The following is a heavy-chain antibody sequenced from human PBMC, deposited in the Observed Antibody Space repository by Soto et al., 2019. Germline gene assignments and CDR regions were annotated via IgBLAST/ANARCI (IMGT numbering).Heavy chain of an antibody. D-gene: IGHD3-16*02. CDR2: IYYSGST. V-gene: IGHV4-59*01. CDR3: ARAKKSPPDTFGGVIAFDY. CDR1: GGSISSYY. Sequence: SETLSLTCTVSGGSISSYYWSWIRQPPGKGLEWIGYIYYSGSTNYNPSLKSRVTISVDTSKNQFSLKLSSVTAADTAVYYCARAKKSPPDTFGGVIAFDYWGQGTLVTVSS. J-gene: IGHJ4*02.